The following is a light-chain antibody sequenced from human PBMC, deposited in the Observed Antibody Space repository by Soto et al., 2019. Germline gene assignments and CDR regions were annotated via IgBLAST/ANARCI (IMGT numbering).Light chain of an antibody. CDR2: KTS. V-gene: IGKV1-5*03. CDR1: QSIGVW. J-gene: IGKJ1*01. Sequence: DIQMTQSPSTLSASVGDRVTITCRASQSIGVWLAWYQQKPGTAPKLLIYKTSTLDSGVPLRFSGSGSGTEFTLTISSLQPYEFAAYYCQQYINYFRTFGQGTKVEIK. CDR3: QQYINYFRT.